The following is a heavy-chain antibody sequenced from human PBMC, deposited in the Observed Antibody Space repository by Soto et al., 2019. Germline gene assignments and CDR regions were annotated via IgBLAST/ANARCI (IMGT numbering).Heavy chain of an antibody. D-gene: IGHD6-6*01. J-gene: IGHJ5*02. V-gene: IGHV4-59*01. CDR1: GGSISSYY. CDR2: IYYSGST. CDR3: ARVRSSSSNWFDP. Sequence: SETLSLTCTVPGGSISSYYWSWIRQPPGKGLEWIGYIYYSGSTNYNPSLKSRVTISVDTSKNQFSLKLSSVTAADTAVYYCARVRSSSSNWFDPWGQGTLVTVSS.